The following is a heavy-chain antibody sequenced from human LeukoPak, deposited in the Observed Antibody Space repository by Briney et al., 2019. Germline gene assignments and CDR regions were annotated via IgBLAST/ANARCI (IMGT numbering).Heavy chain of an antibody. Sequence: GGSLRLSCAASGFTFSSYAMSWVRQAPGKGLEWVSAISGSGGSTYYADSVKGRFTISRDNSKNTLYLQMNSLRAEDTAVYYCAKGSVYSSSWVDWFDPWGQGTLVTVSS. CDR1: GFTFSSYA. D-gene: IGHD6-13*01. V-gene: IGHV3-23*01. CDR2: ISGSGGST. CDR3: AKGSVYSSSWVDWFDP. J-gene: IGHJ5*02.